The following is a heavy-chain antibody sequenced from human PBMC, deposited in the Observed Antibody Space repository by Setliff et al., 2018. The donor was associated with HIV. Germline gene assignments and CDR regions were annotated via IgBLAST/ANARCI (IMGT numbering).Heavy chain of an antibody. J-gene: IGHJ5*02. CDR2: ISSSGSTI. Sequence: GGSLRLSCAASGFPFSSYEMNWVRQAPGKGLEWVSYISSSGSTIYYADSVKGRFTISRDNTKNSLYLQMNSLRAEDTAVYYCARDRERWLQSRLFDPWGQGTLVTVSS. CDR1: GFPFSSYE. V-gene: IGHV3-48*03. CDR3: ARDRERWLQSRLFDP. D-gene: IGHD4-4*01.